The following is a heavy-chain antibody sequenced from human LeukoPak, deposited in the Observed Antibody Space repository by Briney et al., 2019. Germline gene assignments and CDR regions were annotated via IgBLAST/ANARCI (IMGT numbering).Heavy chain of an antibody. J-gene: IGHJ4*02. Sequence: GGSLRLSCAASGFTFSDYAMHWVRQAPGKGLEWVALISFDGSNKYYTDSVKGRFTISRDNSKNTLYLQMNSLRAEDTAVYYCARGKWELRPGRGVPFDYWGQGTLVTVSS. D-gene: IGHD1-26*01. CDR3: ARGKWELRPGRGVPFDY. CDR1: GFTFSDYA. CDR2: ISFDGSNK. V-gene: IGHV3-30*04.